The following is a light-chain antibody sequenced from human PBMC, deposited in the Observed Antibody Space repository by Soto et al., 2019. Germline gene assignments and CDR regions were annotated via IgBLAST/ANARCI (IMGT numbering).Light chain of an antibody. CDR1: ENIYTN. CDR2: GAS. V-gene: IGKV3-15*01. Sequence: EIVMTQSPATLSVSPGGRASLSCRASENIYTNLAWYQQKPGQAPRLLFYGASTRATGLPARSSGTGSGTEFTLTISSLEPEDFAVYYCQQRGNWPRTFGQGTKVDI. J-gene: IGKJ1*01. CDR3: QQRGNWPRT.